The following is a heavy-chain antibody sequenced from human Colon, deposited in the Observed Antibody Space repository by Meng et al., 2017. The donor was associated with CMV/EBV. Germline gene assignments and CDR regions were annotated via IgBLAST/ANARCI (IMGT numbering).Heavy chain of an antibody. CDR2: IYHIGTT. D-gene: IGHD2-2*03. V-gene: IGHV4/OR15-8*02. CDR1: GFSFSSYE. Sequence: ESLKISCAASGFSFSSYEMNWVRQAPGKGLEWIGEIYHIGTTNYNPSLKSRVTISIDKSKNQFSLWLNSVTAADTAVYYCAREGRLVDGYCNTTSCLPINWFDPWGQGTLVTVSS. J-gene: IGHJ5*02. CDR3: AREGRLVDGYCNTTSCLPINWFDP.